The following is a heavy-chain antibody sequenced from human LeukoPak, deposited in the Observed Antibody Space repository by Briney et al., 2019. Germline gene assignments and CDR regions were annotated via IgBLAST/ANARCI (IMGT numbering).Heavy chain of an antibody. V-gene: IGHV3-30*02. CDR1: GFTFSDYA. Sequence: PGGSLRLSCAVSGFTFSDYAMHWVRQAPGKGLEWVASIQSNGNEKYSSDSLKGRFTISRDNSKNTLYLQMNTVRPEDTAVFYCARGVTSWPQGPYHFYYWGQGILITVSS. D-gene: IGHD2-2*01. J-gene: IGHJ4*02. CDR2: IQSNGNEK. CDR3: ARGVTSWPQGPYHFYY.